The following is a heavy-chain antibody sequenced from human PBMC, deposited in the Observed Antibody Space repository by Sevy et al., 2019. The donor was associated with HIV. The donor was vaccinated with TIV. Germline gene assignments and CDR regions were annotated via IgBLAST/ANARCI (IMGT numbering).Heavy chain of an antibody. V-gene: IGHV3-30*18. CDR3: AKALTGYSNYEGSDY. D-gene: IGHD4-4*01. CDR2: ISYDGSNK. Sequence: GGSLRLSCATSGFTFSTYGMHWVRQAPGKGLEWVAVISYDGSNKYYADSVKGRFTISSDSTLYLQMNSLGAEDTAVYYCAKALTGYSNYEGSDYWGRGTLVTVSS. J-gene: IGHJ4*02. CDR1: GFTFSTYG.